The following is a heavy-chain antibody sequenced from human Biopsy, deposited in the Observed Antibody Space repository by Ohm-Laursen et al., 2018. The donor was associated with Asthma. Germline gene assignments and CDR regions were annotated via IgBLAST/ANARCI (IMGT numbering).Heavy chain of an antibody. CDR2: VSYDGGVV. V-gene: IGHV3-30*18. J-gene: IGHJ4*02. D-gene: IGHD3-3*01. Sequence: SLRLSCSASGFVFRSHAMHWVRQAPAKGLEWVAVVSYDGGVVHYADSMKGRFTISRDNAKSTLYLQMNRLRTDDTAVYFCAKRRGYSDLTDFDHWGQGTLVTVSS. CDR1: GFVFRSHA. CDR3: AKRRGYSDLTDFDH.